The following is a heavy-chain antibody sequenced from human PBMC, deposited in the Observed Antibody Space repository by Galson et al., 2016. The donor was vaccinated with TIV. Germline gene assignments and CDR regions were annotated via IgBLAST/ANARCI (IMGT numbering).Heavy chain of an antibody. CDR2: IASSGAA. J-gene: IGHJ4*02. V-gene: IGHV3-23*01. Sequence: SLRLSCAASGFTFSSSAMTWVRHAPGKGLEWVSSIASSGAAYFSDSVDGRFAISRDNSKNTVFLQMNSLRADDTAVYYCAKGATKWLQLYYIDYWGQGIQVTVSS. CDR1: GFTFSSSA. D-gene: IGHD5-24*01. CDR3: AKGATKWLQLYYIDY.